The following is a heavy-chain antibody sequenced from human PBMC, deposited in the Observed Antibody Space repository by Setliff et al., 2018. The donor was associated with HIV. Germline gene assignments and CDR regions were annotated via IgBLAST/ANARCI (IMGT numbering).Heavy chain of an antibody. CDR1: GYTFSSYD. Sequence: ASVKVSCKASGYTFSSYDIYWVRQAPGQGLEWMGFINPNADHTGYAQKFQGRVTMTSDVTISTAYMELNTLTSDDTAVYFCARGVRVVLWYFDLWGRGTLVTVSS. CDR3: ARGVRVVLWYFDL. CDR2: INPNADHT. D-gene: IGHD3-16*01. J-gene: IGHJ2*01. V-gene: IGHV1-8*01.